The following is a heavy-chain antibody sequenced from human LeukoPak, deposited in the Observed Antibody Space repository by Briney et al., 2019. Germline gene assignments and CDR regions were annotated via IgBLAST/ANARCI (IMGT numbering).Heavy chain of an antibody. CDR3: ARGKASYSSSWRPFDY. Sequence: SETLSLTCAVYGGSFSGYYWSWIRQPPGKGLEWIGEINHSGSTNYSPSLKSRVTISVDTSKNQFSLKLSSVTAADTAVYYCARGKASYSSSWRPFDYWGQGTLVTVSS. D-gene: IGHD6-13*01. CDR1: GGSFSGYY. CDR2: INHSGST. V-gene: IGHV4-34*01. J-gene: IGHJ4*02.